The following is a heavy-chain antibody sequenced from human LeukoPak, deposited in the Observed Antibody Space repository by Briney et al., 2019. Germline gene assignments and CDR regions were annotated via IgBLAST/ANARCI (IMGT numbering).Heavy chain of an antibody. CDR3: AKEGDYYGSGSINYYFDY. Sequence: GGSLRLSCAASGFSFNTYGMSWVRQAPGKGLEWVSAICGCGGSTYYADSVKGRFTISRGNSKNTLYLQMNSLRAEDTAVYYCAKEGDYYGSGSINYYFDYWGRGTLVSVSS. CDR2: ICGCGGST. V-gene: IGHV3-23*01. D-gene: IGHD3-10*01. J-gene: IGHJ4*02. CDR1: GFSFNTYG.